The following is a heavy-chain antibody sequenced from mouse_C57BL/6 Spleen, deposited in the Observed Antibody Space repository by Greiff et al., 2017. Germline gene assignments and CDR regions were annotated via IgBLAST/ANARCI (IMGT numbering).Heavy chain of an antibody. V-gene: IGHV3-6*01. CDR2: ISYDGSN. D-gene: IGHD2-4*01. CDR1: GYSITSGYY. CDR3: ARVDYRYAMDY. Sequence: EVQLQESGPGLVKPSQSLSLTCSVTGYSITSGYYWNWIRQFPGNKLEWMGYISYDGSNNYNPSLKNRISITRDTSKNQFFLKLNSVTTEDTATYYCARVDYRYAMDYWGQGTSVTVSS. J-gene: IGHJ4*01.